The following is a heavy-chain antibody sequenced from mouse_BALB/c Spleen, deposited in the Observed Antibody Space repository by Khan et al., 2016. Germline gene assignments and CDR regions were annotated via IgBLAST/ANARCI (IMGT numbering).Heavy chain of an antibody. Sequence: VQRQESGAELAKPGASVKTSCKASGYTFTSYWMHWVKQRPGQGLEWIGYINPSTGYTEYNQKFKDKATLTADKSSSTAYMQLSSLTSEDSAVYYCARNYRYDGDWGQGTLVTVSA. V-gene: IGHV1-7*01. CDR3: ARNYRYDGD. CDR1: GYTFTSYW. D-gene: IGHD2-14*01. CDR2: INPSTGYT. J-gene: IGHJ3*01.